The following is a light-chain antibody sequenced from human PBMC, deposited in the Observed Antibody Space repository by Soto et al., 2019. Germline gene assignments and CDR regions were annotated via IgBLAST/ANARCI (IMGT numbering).Light chain of an antibody. CDR3: QQYNNWPIT. Sequence: EIVMTQSPATLAVSPGKRATLSCRASQSVSSNLAWYQQKPGQAPRLLIYGASARATGIPARFSGSGSGTEFTLTISSLQSEDSAVYLCQQYNNWPITFGQGTRLEIK. J-gene: IGKJ5*01. V-gene: IGKV3-15*01. CDR1: QSVSSN. CDR2: GAS.